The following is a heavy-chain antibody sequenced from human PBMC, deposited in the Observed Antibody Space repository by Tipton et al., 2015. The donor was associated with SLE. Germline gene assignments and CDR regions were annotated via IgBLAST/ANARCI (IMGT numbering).Heavy chain of an antibody. CDR2: ISHSGSA. Sequence: LRLSCTVSGGSIRGYYWSWIRQPPGNGLEWIGCISHSGSAIYNPSLKSRVTISIDTSKNQVSLKVSSVTAADTAIYYCAREMGFDSSSNYNPFDYWGQGTLVTVSS. CDR3: AREMGFDSSSNYNPFDY. D-gene: IGHD3-22*01. J-gene: IGHJ4*02. V-gene: IGHV4-59*01. CDR1: GGSIRGYY.